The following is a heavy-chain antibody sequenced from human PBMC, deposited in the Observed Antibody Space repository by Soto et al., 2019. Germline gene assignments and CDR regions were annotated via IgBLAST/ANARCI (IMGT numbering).Heavy chain of an antibody. D-gene: IGHD3-3*01. CDR2: MNPNSGNT. CDR3: ARSYDFWSGYHDY. J-gene: IGHJ4*02. Sequence: ASVKVSCKASGYTFTSYDINWVRQATGLGLEWMGWMNPNSGNTGYAQKFQGRVTMTRNTSISTAYMELSSLRSEDTAVYYCARSYDFWSGYHDYWGQGTLVTVSS. CDR1: GYTFTSYD. V-gene: IGHV1-8*01.